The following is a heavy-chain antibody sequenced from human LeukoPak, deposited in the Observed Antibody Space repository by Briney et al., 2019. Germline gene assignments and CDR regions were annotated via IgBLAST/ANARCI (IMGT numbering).Heavy chain of an antibody. Sequence: PGGSLRLSCAASGFTFSSFPMSWVRQAPGKGLEWVSVISGGGVSTYYADSVKGRFTISRDNSKNTLYLQMNSLRAEDTAVYYCAKWARYCTNGVGYYFDYWGQGTLVTVSS. CDR1: GFTFSSFP. CDR3: AKWARYCTNGVGYYFDY. D-gene: IGHD2-8*01. V-gene: IGHV3-23*01. CDR2: ISGGGVST. J-gene: IGHJ4*02.